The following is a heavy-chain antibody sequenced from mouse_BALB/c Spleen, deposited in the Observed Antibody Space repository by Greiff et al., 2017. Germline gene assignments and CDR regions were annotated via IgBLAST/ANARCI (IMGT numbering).Heavy chain of an antibody. Sequence: EVQVVESGGGLVKPGGSLKLSCAASGFTFSSYAMSWVRQSPEKRLEWVAEISSGGSYTYYPDTVTGRFTISRDNAKNTLYLEMSSLRSEDTAMYYCARDQGITRFAYWGQGTLVTVSA. CDR2: ISSGGSYT. D-gene: IGHD2-4*01. CDR1: GFTFSSYA. CDR3: ARDQGITRFAY. J-gene: IGHJ3*01. V-gene: IGHV5-9-4*01.